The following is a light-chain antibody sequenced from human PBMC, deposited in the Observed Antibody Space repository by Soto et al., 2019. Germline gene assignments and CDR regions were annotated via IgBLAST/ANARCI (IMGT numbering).Light chain of an antibody. CDR3: SSYAASNNLGV. CDR1: SSAVGGYNY. CDR2: EVS. J-gene: IGLJ2*01. Sequence: QSVLTQPPSASGSPGQSVTISCIGTSSAVGGYNYVSWYQQHPGKAPKLMIYEVSKRPSGVPDRFSGSKSGNTASLTVSGLQAEDEADYYCSSYAASNNLGVFGGGTKLTVL. V-gene: IGLV2-8*01.